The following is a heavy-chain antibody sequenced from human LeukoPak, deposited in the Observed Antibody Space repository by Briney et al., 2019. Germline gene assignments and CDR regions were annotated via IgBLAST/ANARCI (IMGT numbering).Heavy chain of an antibody. CDR2: IYYSGST. CDR3: ARGPVYYYYYMDV. CDR1: GGSISSSSYY. Sequence: PSETLSLTCTVSGGSISSSSYYWGWIRQPPGKGLEWIGSIYYSGSTYYNPSLKSRVTISVDTSKNQFSLKLSSVTAADTAVYYCARGPVYYYYYMDVWGKGTTVTVSS. V-gene: IGHV4-39*07. J-gene: IGHJ6*03.